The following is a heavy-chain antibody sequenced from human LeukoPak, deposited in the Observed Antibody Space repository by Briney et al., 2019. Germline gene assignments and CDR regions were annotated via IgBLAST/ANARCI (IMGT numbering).Heavy chain of an antibody. CDR2: IRSKANSYAT. CDR1: GFTFSGSA. CDR3: TRRYYYDSSGYLDY. J-gene: IGHJ4*02. D-gene: IGHD3-22*01. Sequence: PGGSLRLSCAASGFTFSGSAMHWVRQASGKGLEWVGRIRSKANSYATAYAASVKGRFTISRDDSKNTAYLQMNSLKTEDTAVYYCTRRYYYDSSGYLDYWGQGTLVTVSS. V-gene: IGHV3-73*01.